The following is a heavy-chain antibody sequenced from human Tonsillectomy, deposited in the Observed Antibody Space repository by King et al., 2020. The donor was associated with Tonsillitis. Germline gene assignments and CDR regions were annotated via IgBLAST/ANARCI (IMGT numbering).Heavy chain of an antibody. CDR3: ARVNGYYYDSSGYPIDY. J-gene: IGHJ4*02. Sequence: QLVQSGAEVKKPGASVKVSCKASGYTFTGYYMHWVRQAPGQGLEWMGWINPKSGGTKYEQKFQGRVTMTRDTSISTAYMELRWLRSDDTAVYYCARVNGYYYDSSGYPIDYWGQGTLVTVSS. CDR1: GYTFTGYY. CDR2: INPKSGGT. D-gene: IGHD3-22*01. V-gene: IGHV1-2*02.